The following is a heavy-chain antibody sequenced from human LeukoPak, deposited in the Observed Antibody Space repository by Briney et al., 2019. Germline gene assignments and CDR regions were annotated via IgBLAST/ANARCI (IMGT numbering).Heavy chain of an antibody. CDR2: MNHNSGNT. CDR3: ARGLRDSSGREYFQD. J-gene: IGHJ1*01. CDR1: GYTFTSYY. D-gene: IGHD3-22*01. V-gene: IGHV1-8*01. Sequence: ASVKVSCKASGYTFTSYYINWVRQATGQGLAGMGWMNHNSGNTGYAQKFQGRVTMTRNTSISTAYMELSSLRSEDTAVSCCARGLRDSSGREYFQDWGQGTLVTVSS.